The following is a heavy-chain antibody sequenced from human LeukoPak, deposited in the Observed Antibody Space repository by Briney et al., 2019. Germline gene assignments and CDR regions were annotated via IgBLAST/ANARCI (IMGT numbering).Heavy chain of an antibody. D-gene: IGHD5-24*01. CDR1: GGSFSRYY. J-gene: IGHJ4*03. CDR3: ARGATISETGYFDF. V-gene: IGHV4-34*01. CDR2: IDHRGDT. Sequence: SETLSLTCAVYGGSFSRYYWSWVRQSPGKGLEWIAEIDHRGDTNYNPSVKTRVTISVDTSKNQFSLKVRSLSAADTAVYYCARGATISETGYFDFWGQGTLVTVSS.